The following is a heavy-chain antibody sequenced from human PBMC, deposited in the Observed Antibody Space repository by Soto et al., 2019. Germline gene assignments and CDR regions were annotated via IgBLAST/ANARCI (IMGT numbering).Heavy chain of an antibody. CDR3: SLSISYYDFWSGYYFDY. D-gene: IGHD3-3*01. V-gene: IGHV3-30*03. J-gene: IGHJ4*02. CDR2: ISYDGSNK. CDR1: GFTFRSYG. Sequence: QLGGSLRLSCAASGFTFRSYGMHWVRQAPGKGLEWVAVISYDGSNKYYADSVKGRFTISRDNSKNTLYLQMNSLRAEDTAVYSCSLSISYYDFWSGYYFDYWGQGTLVTVSS.